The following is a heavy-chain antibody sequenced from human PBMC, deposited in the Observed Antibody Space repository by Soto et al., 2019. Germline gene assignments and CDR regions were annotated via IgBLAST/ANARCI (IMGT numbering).Heavy chain of an antibody. D-gene: IGHD4-17*01. V-gene: IGHV3-74*01. Sequence: GGSLRLSCAASGFTFSSYWMHWVRQAPGKGLVWVSRINSDGSSTSYGDSVKGRFTISRDNAKNTLYLQMNSLRAEDTAVYYCARAVTTYYFDYWGQGTLVTVSS. J-gene: IGHJ4*02. CDR2: INSDGSST. CDR1: GFTFSSYW. CDR3: ARAVTTYYFDY.